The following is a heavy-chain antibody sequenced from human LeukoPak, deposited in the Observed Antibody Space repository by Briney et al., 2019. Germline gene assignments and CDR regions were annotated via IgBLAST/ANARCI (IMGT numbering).Heavy chain of an antibody. CDR1: GFTFSRYA. D-gene: IGHD2-15*01. CDR2: ISVIGGAT. J-gene: IGHJ5*02. CDR3: AKDICERGYCSENKWFDP. Sequence: PGGSLRLSCAASGFTFSRYAILWVRQAPGKGVEWGSGISVIGGATYYADSVKGRFTISRDSSKNTVSLQMNSLRAEDTAIYYCAKDICERGYCSENKWFDPWGQGTLVTVSS. V-gene: IGHV3-23*01.